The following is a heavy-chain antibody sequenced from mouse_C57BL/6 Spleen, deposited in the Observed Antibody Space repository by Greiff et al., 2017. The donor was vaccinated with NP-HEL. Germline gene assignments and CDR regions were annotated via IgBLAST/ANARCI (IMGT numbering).Heavy chain of an antibody. Sequence: VQLQQPGAELVKPGASVKVSCKASGYTFTSYWMHWVKQRPGQGLEWIGRIHPSDSDTNYNQKFKGKATLTVDKSSSTAYMQLSSLTSEDSAVYYCAATVGATGDAMDYWGQGTSVTVSS. CDR3: AATVGATGDAMDY. CDR2: IHPSDSDT. V-gene: IGHV1-74*01. CDR1: GYTFTSYW. J-gene: IGHJ4*01. D-gene: IGHD1-1*01.